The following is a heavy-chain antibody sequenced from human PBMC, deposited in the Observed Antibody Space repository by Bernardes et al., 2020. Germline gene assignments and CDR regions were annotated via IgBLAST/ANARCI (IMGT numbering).Heavy chain of an antibody. CDR3: ATPFGVARYAFDI. D-gene: IGHD3-3*01. Sequence: SETLSLTCAVYGGSFSGYYWSWIRQPPGKGLEWIGEINHSGSTNYNPSLKSRVTISVDTSKNQFSLKLSSVTAADTAVYYCATPFGVARYAFDIWGQGTMVTVSS. J-gene: IGHJ3*02. CDR1: GGSFSGYY. CDR2: INHSGST. V-gene: IGHV4-34*01.